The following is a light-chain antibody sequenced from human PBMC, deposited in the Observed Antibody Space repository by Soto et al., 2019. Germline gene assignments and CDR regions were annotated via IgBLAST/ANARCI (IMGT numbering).Light chain of an antibody. CDR3: SSYTTSYFYV. Sequence: QSALTQPASVPGSPGQSITISCTGSGRDIGAYDYVSWYQQHPGKAPKLIIYAVKNRPSGVSNRFSASKSAFTASLTISGLQTEYEAYYYCSSYTTSYFYVFVPGTKLTVL. CDR1: GRDIGAYDY. CDR2: AVK. V-gene: IGLV2-14*01. J-gene: IGLJ1*01.